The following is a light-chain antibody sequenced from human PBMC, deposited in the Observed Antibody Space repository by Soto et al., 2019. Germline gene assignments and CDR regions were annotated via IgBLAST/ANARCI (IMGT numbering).Light chain of an antibody. V-gene: IGLV2-14*01. Sequence: QSVLNQHASVSGSPGQSITSSCTGPSSDIEDYNYVSWYQHHPGKAPKFMIYEVSNRPSGVPNRFSGSKSGNTASLTISGLQAEDEADYYCSAWDDSLNGSYVFGTGTKVTVL. CDR3: SAWDDSLNGSYV. CDR1: SSDIEDYNY. CDR2: EVS. J-gene: IGLJ1*01.